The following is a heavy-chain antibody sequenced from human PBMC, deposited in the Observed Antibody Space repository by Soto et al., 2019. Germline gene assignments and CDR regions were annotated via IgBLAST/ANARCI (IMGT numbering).Heavy chain of an antibody. D-gene: IGHD2-2*01. J-gene: IGHJ4*02. V-gene: IGHV3-74*01. Sequence: EVQLVESGGGLVQPGGSLRLSCAASGFTFSGDWMHWVRQAAGKGLVWVSRINMDGSSTNYADSVKGRFTISRDNAKNTLYLPMNSLRVDDTALYYCARGPRGLYHHDYWGQGALVTVSS. CDR3: ARGPRGLYHHDY. CDR2: INMDGSST. CDR1: GFTFSGDW.